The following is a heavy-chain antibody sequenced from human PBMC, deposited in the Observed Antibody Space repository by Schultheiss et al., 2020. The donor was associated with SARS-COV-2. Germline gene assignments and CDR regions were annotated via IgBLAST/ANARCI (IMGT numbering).Heavy chain of an antibody. CDR1: GFTFSSYG. CDR2: IWYDGSNK. V-gene: IGHV3-33*03. D-gene: IGHD3-22*01. Sequence: GGSLRLSCAASGFTFSSYGMHWVRQAPGKGLEWVAVIWYDGSNKYYADSVKGRFTISRDNSKNTLYLQMNNLRAEDTAVYYCAKDHYDSSGPGGYWGQGTLVTVSS. CDR3: AKDHYDSSGPGGY. J-gene: IGHJ4*02.